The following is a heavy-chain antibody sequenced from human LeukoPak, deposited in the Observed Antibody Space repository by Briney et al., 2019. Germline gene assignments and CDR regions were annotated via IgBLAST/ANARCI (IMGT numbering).Heavy chain of an antibody. J-gene: IGHJ4*02. CDR2: MHPGGTT. V-gene: IGHV4-59*01. CDR1: ADSMNNYY. Sequence: SETLSLTCSVFADSMNNYYWTWIRQPPGRGLEWVGNMHPGGTTKFHPSLEGRVAMSIDTSNKQFSLRLRSVTAADTATYYCAKTGSLFGRFLDHWGPGALVIVSS. D-gene: IGHD3-10*02. CDR3: AKTGSLFGRFLDH.